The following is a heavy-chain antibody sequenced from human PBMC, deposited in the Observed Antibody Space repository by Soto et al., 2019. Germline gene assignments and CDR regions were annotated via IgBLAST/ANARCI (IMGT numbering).Heavy chain of an antibody. D-gene: IGHD3-22*01. V-gene: IGHV1-69*02. CDR3: AKGADSIGSESAVDF. CDR2: IIPILDIT. CDR1: GGTFSAYP. J-gene: IGHJ3*01. Sequence: QVQLVQSGAEVKKPGSSVKVSCKTSGGTFSAYPFNCVRQAPGQGLEWMGRIIPILDITDYSQNFQGRVTITADKSTNTAYMDLTSLRSEDTAMYFWAKGADSIGSESAVDFGGQGTLITVSS.